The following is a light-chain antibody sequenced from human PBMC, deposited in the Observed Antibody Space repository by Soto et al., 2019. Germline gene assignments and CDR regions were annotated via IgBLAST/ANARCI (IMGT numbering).Light chain of an antibody. CDR1: QGISSY. Sequence: DIPLTQSPSFLSASVGDRVTITCRASQGISSYLAWYQQKPGKAPNLLIYLASTLQSGVPSRFSGSGSGTEFTLTISSLQPEDFATYYCQQHNSYPLTFGGGTKVEIK. J-gene: IGKJ4*01. CDR3: QQHNSYPLT. V-gene: IGKV1-9*01. CDR2: LAS.